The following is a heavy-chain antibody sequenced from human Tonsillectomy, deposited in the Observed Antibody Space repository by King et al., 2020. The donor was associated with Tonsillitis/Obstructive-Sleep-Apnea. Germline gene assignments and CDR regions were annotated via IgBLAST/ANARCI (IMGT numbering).Heavy chain of an antibody. Sequence: VQLVESGGGLVQPGRSLRLSCAASGFTFDDYAMHWVRQAPGKGLEWVSGITWNSGSIGYADSVKGRFTISRDNAKNSLYLQMNSLRAEDTALYYCAKGMRCGRIAAAWDYWGQGTLVTVSS. CDR2: ITWNSGSI. V-gene: IGHV3-9*01. J-gene: IGHJ4*02. CDR3: AKGMRCGRIAAAWDY. D-gene: IGHD6-13*01. CDR1: GFTFDDYA.